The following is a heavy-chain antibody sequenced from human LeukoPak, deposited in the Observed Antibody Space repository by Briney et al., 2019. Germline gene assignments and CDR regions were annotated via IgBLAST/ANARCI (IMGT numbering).Heavy chain of an antibody. CDR1: GFTFSSYG. D-gene: IGHD5-18*01. V-gene: IGHV3-23*01. CDR2: ISGSGGST. J-gene: IGHJ4*02. Sequence: GRSLRLSCAASGFTFSSYGMSWVRQAPGKGLEWVSAISGSGGSTYYADSVKGRFTISRDNSKNTLYLQMNSLRAEDTAVYYCAKDTAMAYYFDYWGQGTLVTVSS. CDR3: AKDTAMAYYFDY.